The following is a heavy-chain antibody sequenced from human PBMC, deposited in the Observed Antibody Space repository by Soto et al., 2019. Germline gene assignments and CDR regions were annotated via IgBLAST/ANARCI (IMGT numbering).Heavy chain of an antibody. Sequence: ASVKVSCKASGYTFTSYGISWVRQAPGQGLEWMGWISAYNGNTNYAQKLQGRVTMTTDTSTSTAYMELSSLRSEDTAVYYCARDPGYSSSWYYYYYGMDVWGQGTTVTVS. CDR3: ARDPGYSSSWYYYYYGMDV. V-gene: IGHV1-18*01. CDR2: ISAYNGNT. J-gene: IGHJ6*02. CDR1: GYTFTSYG. D-gene: IGHD6-13*01.